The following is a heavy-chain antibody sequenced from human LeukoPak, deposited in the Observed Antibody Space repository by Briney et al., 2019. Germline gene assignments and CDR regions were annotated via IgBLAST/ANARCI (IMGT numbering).Heavy chain of an antibody. V-gene: IGHV4-39*01. D-gene: IGHD3-22*01. CDR3: AAGYYDSSGYYSPFDY. CDR1: GGSISSSSYY. CDR2: IYYSGST. Sequence: SSETLSLTCTVSGGSISSSSYYWAWIRQPPGKGLEWIGSIYYSGSTYYIPSLKSRVSISVDTSKNQFSLKLISVTAADTAVYYCAAGYYDSSGYYSPFDYWGQGTLVTVSS. J-gene: IGHJ4*02.